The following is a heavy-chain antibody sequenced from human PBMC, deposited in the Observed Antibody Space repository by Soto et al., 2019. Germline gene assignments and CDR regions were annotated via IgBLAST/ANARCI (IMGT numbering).Heavy chain of an antibody. D-gene: IGHD2-2*01. CDR2: ISGSGGST. V-gene: IGHV3-23*01. CDR3: AKGQYQLPEYNWFDP. Sequence: EVQLLESGGGLVQPGGSLRLSCAASGFTFSSNAMSWVRQAPGKGLEWVSAISGSGGSTYYADSVKGRFTISRDNSKNTLYRQMNSLRAEDTAVYYCAKGQYQLPEYNWFDPWGQGTLVTVSS. J-gene: IGHJ5*02. CDR1: GFTFSSNA.